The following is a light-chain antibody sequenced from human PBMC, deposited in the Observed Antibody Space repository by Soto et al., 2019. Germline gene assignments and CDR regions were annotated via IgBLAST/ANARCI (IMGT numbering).Light chain of an antibody. V-gene: IGLV2-11*01. J-gene: IGLJ1*01. CDR2: DVS. Sequence: QSVLTQPRSVSGSPGQSVTISCTGTSSDVGGYNYVSWYQQHPGKAPKVMIYDVSERPSGVPDRFSGSKSGNTASLTISGHQAEDEADYYCCSYAGSPRYVFGTGTKLTLL. CDR1: SSDVGGYNY. CDR3: CSYAGSPRYV.